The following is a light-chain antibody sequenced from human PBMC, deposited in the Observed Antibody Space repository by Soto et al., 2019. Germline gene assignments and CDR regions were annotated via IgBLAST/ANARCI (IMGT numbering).Light chain of an antibody. V-gene: IGKV3-20*01. Sequence: EIVLTQSPGTLSLSPGQRATLSCRASQSVSSNYLAWYQQKPGQAPRLLMYGASSRATGIPDRFSGSGSGTDFTLTISRLESEDFAVYYWQQYGASPSLTFGGWTKVEIK. CDR3: QQYGASPSLT. CDR2: GAS. J-gene: IGKJ4*01. CDR1: QSVSSNY.